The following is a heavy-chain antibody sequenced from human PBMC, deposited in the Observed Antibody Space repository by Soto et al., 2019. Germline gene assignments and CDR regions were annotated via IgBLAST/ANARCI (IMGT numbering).Heavy chain of an antibody. CDR3: AREGSYYGSGSYTYYYYYYGMDV. J-gene: IGHJ6*02. CDR2: INHSGST. CDR1: GGSFSGYY. D-gene: IGHD3-10*01. V-gene: IGHV4-34*01. Sequence: SETLSLTCAVYGGSFSGYYWSWIRQPPGKXLEWIGEINHSGSTNYNPSLKSRVTISVDTSKNQFSLKLSSVTAADTAVYYCAREGSYYGSGSYTYYYYYYGMDVWGQGTTVTVSS.